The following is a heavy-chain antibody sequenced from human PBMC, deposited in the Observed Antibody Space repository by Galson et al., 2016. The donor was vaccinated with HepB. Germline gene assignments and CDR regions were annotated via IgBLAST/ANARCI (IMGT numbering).Heavy chain of an antibody. V-gene: IGHV3-30*18. CDR1: GFTFSNYG. D-gene: IGHD3-22*01. CDR3: AKDVTQSYDTSGYYFDY. CDR2: ISDDGSNK. Sequence: SLRLSCAASGFTFSNYGMHWVRQAAGKGLEWVAVISDDGSNKYYADSVKGRFTISRDNPKNTLYLQMNSLRAEDTAVYYCAKDVTQSYDTSGYYFDYWGQGTLVTVSS. J-gene: IGHJ4*02.